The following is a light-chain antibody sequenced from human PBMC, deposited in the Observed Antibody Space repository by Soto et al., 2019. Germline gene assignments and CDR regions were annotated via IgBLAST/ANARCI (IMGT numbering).Light chain of an antibody. J-gene: IGKJ1*01. CDR2: GAS. CDR3: QQYNNWPRT. CDR1: QSVSSS. V-gene: IGKV3-15*01. Sequence: EIVMTQSPATLSVSPGERATLSCRAGQSVSSSLAWYQQKPGQAPRLLIYGASTRATGIPARFSGSGSGTDFTLTISSLQSEEFAVYYCQQYNNWPRTFGQGTKVEI.